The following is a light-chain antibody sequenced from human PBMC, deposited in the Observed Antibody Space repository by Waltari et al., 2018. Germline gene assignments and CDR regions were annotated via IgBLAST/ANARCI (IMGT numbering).Light chain of an antibody. CDR1: NFHIGSNS. CDR3: ATWEGSQRV. Sequence: QSVVTQLPSASGTPGQRVTISCSGSNFHIGSNSVYWFQQLPGAAPKLLMYDNDQRPSGVPDRFSASKSGTSASLAISALQSGDEADYYCATWEGSQRVFGTGTKVTVL. J-gene: IGLJ1*01. V-gene: IGLV1-44*01. CDR2: DND.